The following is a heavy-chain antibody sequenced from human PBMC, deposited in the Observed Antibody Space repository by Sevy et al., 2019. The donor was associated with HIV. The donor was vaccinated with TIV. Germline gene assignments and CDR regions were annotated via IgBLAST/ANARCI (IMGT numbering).Heavy chain of an antibody. CDR1: GFTLNSYW. CDR2: IKQDGSVK. J-gene: IGHJ4*02. D-gene: IGHD6-13*01. Sequence: EGSLRLSCAASGFTLNSYWMSWVRQAPGKGLQWVANIKQDGSVKYDVDSVKGRFTISRDNARNLVYLQMSSLTAEDTAIYYCVRAIAADASLWGQGTLVPVSS. CDR3: VRAIAADASL. V-gene: IGHV3-7*01.